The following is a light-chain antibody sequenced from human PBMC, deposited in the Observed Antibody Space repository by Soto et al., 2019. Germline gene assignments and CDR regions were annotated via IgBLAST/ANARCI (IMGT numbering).Light chain of an antibody. J-gene: IGLJ1*01. CDR3: CSYAGSSTYV. CDR2: EDT. CDR1: SSDVGNYNL. Sequence: QAVVTQPASVSGSAGQSITISCTGTSSDVGNYNLVSWYLHHPGKAPKLLIYEDTKRPSGVSNRFSGSRSGNTASLTVSGLQAEDKTDYYCCSYAGSSTYVFGTGTKVTVL. V-gene: IGLV2-23*01.